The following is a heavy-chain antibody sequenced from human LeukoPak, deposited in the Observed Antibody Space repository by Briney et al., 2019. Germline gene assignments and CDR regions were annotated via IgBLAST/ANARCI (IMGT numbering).Heavy chain of an antibody. CDR2: IYSSGNT. D-gene: IGHD6-19*01. V-gene: IGHV4-61*02. CDR1: GGSISSGSHY. J-gene: IGHJ4*02. CDR3: ARGIPVAGLLDY. Sequence: SETLSLTCTVSGGSISSGSHYWSWIRQPAGEGLEWIGRIYSSGNTNYNPSLKSRVTISVDTSKNQFSLKLSSVTAADTAIYYCARGIPVAGLLDYWGQGALVAVSS.